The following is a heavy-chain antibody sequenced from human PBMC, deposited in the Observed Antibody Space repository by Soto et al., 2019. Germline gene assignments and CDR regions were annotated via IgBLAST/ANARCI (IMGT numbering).Heavy chain of an antibody. CDR1: GYSFTSFW. CDR2: IFPSDSDT. Sequence: EVQLVQSGAEVKKPGESLRISCKGSGYSFTSFWIGWVRQMPGKGLEWMGIIFPSDSDTRYSPSFQGQVTISADKSSSTAYLQWGSLKASDTATYYCARQGHGFWSGKSMDFDYWGQGTLVTVSS. J-gene: IGHJ4*02. V-gene: IGHV5-51*01. CDR3: ARQGHGFWSGKSMDFDY. D-gene: IGHD3-3*01.